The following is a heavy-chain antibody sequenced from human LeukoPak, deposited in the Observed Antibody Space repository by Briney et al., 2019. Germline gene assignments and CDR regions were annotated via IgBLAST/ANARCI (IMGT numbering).Heavy chain of an antibody. CDR2: INTDGSST. V-gene: IGHV3-74*01. CDR3: ATAPGGLGIN. Sequence: GGSLRLSCAASGFMFIEYGMHWVRQAPGKGLVWVSRINTDGSSTSYADSVKGRFTISRDNAKNTLYLQMNSLRAEDTAVYYCATAPGGLGINWGQGTLVTVSS. D-gene: IGHD3-16*01. CDR1: GFMFIEYG. J-gene: IGHJ4*02.